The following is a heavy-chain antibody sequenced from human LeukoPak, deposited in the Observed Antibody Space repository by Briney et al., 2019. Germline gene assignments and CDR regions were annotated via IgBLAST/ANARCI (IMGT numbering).Heavy chain of an antibody. CDR1: GFTFDDYG. V-gene: IGHV3-20*04. D-gene: IGHD3-9*01. CDR3: ARSPLRYFDWLSVYYFDY. CDR2: INWNGGST. Sequence: PGGSLRLSCAASGFTFDDYGMSWVRHAPGKGLEWVSGINWNGGSTGYADSVEGRFTISRDNAKNSLYLQMNSLRAEDTALYYCARSPLRYFDWLSVYYFDYWGQGTLVTVSS. J-gene: IGHJ4*02.